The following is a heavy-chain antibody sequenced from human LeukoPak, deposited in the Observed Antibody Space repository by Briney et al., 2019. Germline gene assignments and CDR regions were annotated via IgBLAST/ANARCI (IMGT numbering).Heavy chain of an antibody. CDR1: GFTFSSYS. D-gene: IGHD5-18*01. J-gene: IGHJ3*02. CDR2: ISSSSSYI. Sequence: PGGSLRLSCAASGFTFSSYSMNWVRQAPGKGLEWVSSISSSSSYIYYADSVKGRFTISRDNAKNSLYLQMNSLRAEDTAVYYCAKARKRWIQLWFDAFDIWGQGTMVTVSS. CDR3: AKARKRWIQLWFDAFDI. V-gene: IGHV3-21*01.